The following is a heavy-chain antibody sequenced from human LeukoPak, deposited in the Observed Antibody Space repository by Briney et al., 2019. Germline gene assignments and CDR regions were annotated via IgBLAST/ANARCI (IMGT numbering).Heavy chain of an antibody. V-gene: IGHV3-33*01. CDR3: AREASDAFDI. CDR1: GFTFSSYD. Sequence: PGRSLRLSCAASGFTFSSYDMHWVRQAPGKGLEWVALIWYDGSNKNYADSVKGRFTISRDNSKNTLFLQMNSLRAEDMAVYYCAREASDAFDIWGQGTMVTVSS. J-gene: IGHJ3*02. CDR2: IWYDGSNK.